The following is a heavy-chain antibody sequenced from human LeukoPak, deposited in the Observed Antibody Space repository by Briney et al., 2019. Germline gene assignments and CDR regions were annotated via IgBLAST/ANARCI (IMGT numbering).Heavy chain of an antibody. V-gene: IGHV4-59*12. CDR2: IYHSGST. J-gene: IGHJ4*02. CDR1: GGSISSYY. Sequence: SETLSLTCTVSGGSISSYYWSWIRQPPGKGLEWIGYIYHSGSTYYNPSLKSRVTISIDRSKNQFSLKLSSVTAADTAVYYCARRGDSSTWYGVDYWGQGTLVTVSS. D-gene: IGHD6-13*01. CDR3: ARRGDSSTWYGVDY.